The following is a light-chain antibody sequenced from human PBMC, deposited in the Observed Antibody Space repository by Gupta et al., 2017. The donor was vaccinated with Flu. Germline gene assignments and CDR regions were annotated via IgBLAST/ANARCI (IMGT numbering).Light chain of an antibody. CDR2: ATS. Sequence: DIQMTQSPSSLSASVGDRVTITCQASQSVYYYLNWYQQNPGKAPRLLISATSILQSGVPSRFSGSGSGTEFTLTISGMRPEDFSSYYCQQSVKTPWTFGQGTNV. CDR1: QSVYYY. V-gene: IGKV1-39*01. J-gene: IGKJ1*01. CDR3: QQSVKTPWT.